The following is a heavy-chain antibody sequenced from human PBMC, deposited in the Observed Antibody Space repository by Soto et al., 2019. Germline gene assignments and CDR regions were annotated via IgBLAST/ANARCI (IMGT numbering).Heavy chain of an antibody. CDR3: AREVTVASYSFDF. J-gene: IGHJ4*02. D-gene: IGHD5-12*01. CDR1: GGTFNNYA. V-gene: IGHV1-69*01. CDR2: IIPIFNSA. Sequence: QVQLVQSGAEVKRPGSSVKVSCKASGGTFNNYALSWVRQAPGQGLEWMGGIIPIFNSANHAQKFQGRVTITADDSTSTAYMELRSLSPDDPAVYYCAREVTVASYSFDFWGQGTLVTVSS.